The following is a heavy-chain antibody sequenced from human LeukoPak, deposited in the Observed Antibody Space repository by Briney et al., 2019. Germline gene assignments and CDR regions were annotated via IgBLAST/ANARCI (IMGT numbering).Heavy chain of an antibody. Sequence: GGSLRLSCGASGFTVSTNYMSWVRQAPGKGLEWVSVIYSGGSTYYADSVKGRFTISRDNSKNTLYLQMNSLRAEDTAVYYCARDLSFDYWGQGTLVTVSS. CDR1: GFTVSTNY. J-gene: IGHJ4*02. CDR3: ARDLSFDY. CDR2: IYSGGST. V-gene: IGHV3-66*01.